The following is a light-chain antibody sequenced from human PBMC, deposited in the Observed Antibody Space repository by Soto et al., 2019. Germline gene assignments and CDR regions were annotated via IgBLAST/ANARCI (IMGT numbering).Light chain of an antibody. CDR3: HQYDNSPLA. Sequence: IVLTQSPGTLSLSPVDTATRSCRASQSVSSRYLGWYQQRPGQAPRLLIYGASSRATGIPDRFSGSGSGTDFTLTISRLEPEDFAVYYCHQYDNSPLAFGGGTKVDIK. CDR2: GAS. J-gene: IGKJ4*01. V-gene: IGKV3-20*01. CDR1: QSVSSRY.